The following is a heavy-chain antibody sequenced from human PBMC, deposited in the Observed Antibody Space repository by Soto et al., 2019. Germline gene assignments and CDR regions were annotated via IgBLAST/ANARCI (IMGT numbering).Heavy chain of an antibody. Sequence: GGSLRLSCAASGFTFSAYWMHWVRQVPGRGLLWVSRISGDGSRTNYADSVKGRFTISRDNAKNTLYLQMNSLRVDDTAVYYCARYGYISSFDYWGQGTLVTVSS. CDR1: GFTFSAYW. D-gene: IGHD5-12*01. V-gene: IGHV3-74*01. CDR3: ARYGYISSFDY. CDR2: ISGDGSRT. J-gene: IGHJ4*02.